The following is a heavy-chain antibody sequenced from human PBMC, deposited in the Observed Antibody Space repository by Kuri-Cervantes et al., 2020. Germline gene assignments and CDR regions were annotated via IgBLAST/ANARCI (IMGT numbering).Heavy chain of an antibody. CDR1: GFTFSNAW. CDR2: IKSKTDGGTT. CDR3: AKPLEQFVRGVILKYYYYGMDV. Sequence: GESLKISCAASGFTFSNAWMSWVRQAPGKGLEWVGRIKSKTDGGTTDYAAPVKGRFTISRDNSKNTLYLQMNSLRAEDTAVYYCAKPLEQFVRGVILKYYYYGMDVWGQGTTVTVSS. J-gene: IGHJ6*02. V-gene: IGHV3-15*01. D-gene: IGHD3-10*02.